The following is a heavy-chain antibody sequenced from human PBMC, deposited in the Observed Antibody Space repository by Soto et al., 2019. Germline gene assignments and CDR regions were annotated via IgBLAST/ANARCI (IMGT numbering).Heavy chain of an antibody. D-gene: IGHD6-19*01. CDR2: IYYSGST. Sequence: QLQLQESGPGLVKPSETLSLTCTVSGGSISSSSYYWGWIRQPPGKGLEWIGSIYYSGSTYYNPSLKSRVTISVDTSKNQFSLKLSSVTAADTAVYYCARLPEGSSGWTHFDYWGQGTLVTVSS. CDR3: ARLPEGSSGWTHFDY. J-gene: IGHJ4*02. CDR1: GGSISSSSYY. V-gene: IGHV4-39*01.